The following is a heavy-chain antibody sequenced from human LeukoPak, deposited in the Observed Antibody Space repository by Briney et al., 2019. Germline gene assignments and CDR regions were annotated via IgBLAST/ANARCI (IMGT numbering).Heavy chain of an antibody. Sequence: ASVKVSCKASGYTFTSYGISWVRQAPGQGLEWMGWISAYNGNTNYAQKLQGRVTMTTDTSTSTAYMELRSLRSDDTAVYYCARDLNRYCSGGSCYGAYWGQGTLVTVS. CDR2: ISAYNGNT. J-gene: IGHJ4*02. D-gene: IGHD2-15*01. CDR3: ARDLNRYCSGGSCYGAY. V-gene: IGHV1-18*01. CDR1: GYTFTSYG.